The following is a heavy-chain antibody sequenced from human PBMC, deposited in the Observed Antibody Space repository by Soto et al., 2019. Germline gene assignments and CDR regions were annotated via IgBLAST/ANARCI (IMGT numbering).Heavy chain of an antibody. J-gene: IGHJ4*02. V-gene: IGHV3-21*01. CDR1: GFTFSSYS. CDR3: ARLTTITRHSDY. Sequence: EVQLVESGGGLVKPGGSLRLSCAASGFTFSSYSMNWVRQAPGKGLEWVSSISSSSSYIYYADSVKGRFTISRDNAKNSLYLQMNSLRAEDTAVYYCARLTTITRHSDYWGQGTLVTVSS. CDR2: ISSSSSYI. D-gene: IGHD3-3*01.